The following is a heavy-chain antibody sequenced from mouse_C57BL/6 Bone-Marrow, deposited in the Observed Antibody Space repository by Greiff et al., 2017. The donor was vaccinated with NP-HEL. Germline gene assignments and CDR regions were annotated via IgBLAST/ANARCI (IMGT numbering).Heavy chain of an antibody. CDR3: VRQHYYGSSYEWYFDV. D-gene: IGHD1-1*01. Sequence: EVQLVESGGGLVQPKGSLKLSCAASGFSFNTYAMNWVRQAPGKGLEWVARIRSKSNNYATYYADSVKDRFNISRDDSESMRYLQMNNLKTEDTAMYYCVRQHYYGSSYEWYFDVWGTGTTVTVSS. V-gene: IGHV10-1*01. CDR1: GFSFNTYA. J-gene: IGHJ1*03. CDR2: IRSKSNNYAT.